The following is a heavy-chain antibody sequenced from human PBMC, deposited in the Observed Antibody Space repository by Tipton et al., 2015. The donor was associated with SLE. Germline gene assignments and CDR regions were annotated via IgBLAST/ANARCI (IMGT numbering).Heavy chain of an antibody. CDR2: IRYDGSNK. CDR1: GFTFSIYG. J-gene: IGHJ6*02. D-gene: IGHD6-19*01. V-gene: IGHV3-30*02. Sequence: SLRLSCAASGFTFSIYGMHWVRQAPGKGLEWVAFIRYDGSNKYYADSVKGRFTISRDNSKNTLYLQMNSLRAEDTAVYYCAKDQAVAGRMGYYYYGMDVWGQGTTVTVSS. CDR3: AKDQAVAGRMGYYYYGMDV.